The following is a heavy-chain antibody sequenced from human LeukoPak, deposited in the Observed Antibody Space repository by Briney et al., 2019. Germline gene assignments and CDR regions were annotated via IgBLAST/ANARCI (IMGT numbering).Heavy chain of an antibody. J-gene: IGHJ4*02. V-gene: IGHV3-43*02. CDR1: GFTYDDYA. D-gene: IGHD6-13*01. CDR3: ANSILGSSWYIGDY. CDR2: ISGDGGST. Sequence: GGSLRLSCAASGFTYDDYAMHWVRQAPGKGLEWVSLISGDGGSTCYADSVKGRFTISRDNSKNSLYLQMNSLRTEDTALYYCANSILGSSWYIGDYWGQGTLVTVSS.